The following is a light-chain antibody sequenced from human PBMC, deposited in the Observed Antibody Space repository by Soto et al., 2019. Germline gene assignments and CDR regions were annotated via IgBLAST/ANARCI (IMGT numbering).Light chain of an antibody. J-gene: IGKJ1*01. CDR2: DAS. Sequence: EIVLTQSPGTLSLSPGERATLSCRASQSVSSSLAWYQQRPGQAPRLLIYDASSRATGIPDRFSGSGSGTDFTLNISRLEPEDFAVYYCQHYGSSRTFGQGTKVEIK. V-gene: IGKV3-20*01. CDR3: QHYGSSRT. CDR1: QSVSSS.